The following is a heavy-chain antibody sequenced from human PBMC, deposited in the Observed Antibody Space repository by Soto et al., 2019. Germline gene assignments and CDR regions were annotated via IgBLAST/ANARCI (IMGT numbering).Heavy chain of an antibody. CDR1: GFTFGSYV. Sequence: GGSLRRSCAASGFTFGSYVMHWVRQAPGKGLEWVAVISYDGNNKYYADSVKGRLTISRDNSKNTVSLQMNSLRAEDTAVYYCAKERTRHFDYWGQGIPVTVSS. CDR2: ISYDGNNK. D-gene: IGHD1-1*01. V-gene: IGHV3-30*18. J-gene: IGHJ4*02. CDR3: AKERTRHFDY.